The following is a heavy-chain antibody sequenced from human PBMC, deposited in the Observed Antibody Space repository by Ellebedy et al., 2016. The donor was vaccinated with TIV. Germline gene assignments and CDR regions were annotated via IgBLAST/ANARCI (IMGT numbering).Heavy chain of an antibody. V-gene: IGHV5-51*01. CDR1: GYSFTSYW. Sequence: PGGSLRLSCTASGYSFTSYWIGWVRQIPGKGLEWMGIIYPGDSNTRYSPSFQGQVTISADKSISTDYLQWSSLKAADTAMDYCARHNEFWSAFDYWGQGTLVTVSS. CDR2: IYPGDSNT. CDR3: ARHNEFWSAFDY. J-gene: IGHJ4*02. D-gene: IGHD3-3*01.